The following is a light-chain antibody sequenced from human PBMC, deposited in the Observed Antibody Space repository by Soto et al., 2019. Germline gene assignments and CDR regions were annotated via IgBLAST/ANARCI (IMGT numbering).Light chain of an antibody. J-gene: IGKJ2*01. CDR2: LAS. CDR1: QSISSD. Sequence: DIQMTQSPSSLSASVGDRVTITCRASQSISSDLNWYQQKSGKAPKLLIYLASNLQSGVPSRFRGRGSGTDFTLTIDSLQPDDFAYYFCQQTYTTVYTFGQGNKLE. CDR3: QQTYTTVYT. V-gene: IGKV1-39*01.